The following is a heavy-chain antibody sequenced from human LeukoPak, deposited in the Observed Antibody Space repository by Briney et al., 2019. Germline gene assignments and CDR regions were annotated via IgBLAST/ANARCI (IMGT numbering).Heavy chain of an antibody. V-gene: IGHV3-23*01. CDR2: ISGSGGST. J-gene: IGHJ4*02. CDR3: AKGGYYYGSGSYPPTFDY. CDR1: GFTFSTFSSYG. Sequence: GGSLRLSCAASGFTFSTFSSYGMSWVRQAPGKGLEWVSAISGSGGSTYYADSVKGRFTISRDNSKNTLYMQMNSLRAEDTAVYYCAKGGYYYGSGSYPPTFDYWGQGTLVTVSS. D-gene: IGHD3-10*01.